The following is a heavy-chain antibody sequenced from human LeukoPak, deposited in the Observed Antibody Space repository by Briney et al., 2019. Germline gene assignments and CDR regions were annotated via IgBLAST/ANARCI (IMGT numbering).Heavy chain of an antibody. D-gene: IGHD2-2*02. CDR3: AAFVVPAAIFGVYYFDY. Sequence: SSETLSLTCTVSGGSISSYYWSWIRQPPGKGLEWIGYIYYSGSTNYNPSLKSRVTISVDTSKNQFSLKLSSVTAADTAVYYCAAFVVPAAIFGVYYFDYWGQGTLVTVSS. V-gene: IGHV4-59*01. CDR2: IYYSGST. J-gene: IGHJ4*02. CDR1: GGSISSYY.